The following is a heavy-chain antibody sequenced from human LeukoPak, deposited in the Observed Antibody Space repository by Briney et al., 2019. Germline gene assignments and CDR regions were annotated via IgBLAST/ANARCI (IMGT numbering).Heavy chain of an antibody. CDR2: INSNGIST. CDR1: GFTFSSDW. J-gene: IGHJ5*02. V-gene: IGHV3-74*01. D-gene: IGHD2/OR15-2a*01. Sequence: PGGSLRLSCAASGFTFSSDWMHWVRQAPGKGLVWVSRINSNGISTAYADSVQGRFTISRDNAKNTLYLQMNSLRVEDTAVYYCARESNSPAFHSWGQGTLVTVSS. CDR3: ARESNSPAFHS.